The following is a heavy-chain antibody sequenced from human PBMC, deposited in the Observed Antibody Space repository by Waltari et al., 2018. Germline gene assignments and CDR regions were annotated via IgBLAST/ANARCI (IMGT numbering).Heavy chain of an antibody. CDR1: GGSFSGYY. J-gene: IGHJ5*02. V-gene: IGHV4-34*01. Sequence: QVQLQQWGAGLLKPSETLSLTCAVYGGSFSGYYWSWIRQPPGKGLEWIGEINHSGSTNYNPSLKSRVTISVDTSKNQFSLKLSSVTAADTAVYYCARVGYQHNWFDPWGQGTLVTVSS. CDR3: ARVGYQHNWFDP. CDR2: INHSGST. D-gene: IGHD6-13*01.